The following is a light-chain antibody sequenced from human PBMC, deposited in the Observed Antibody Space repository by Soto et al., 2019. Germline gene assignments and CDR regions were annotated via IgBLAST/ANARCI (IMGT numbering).Light chain of an antibody. CDR3: SSYTSSSTLEV. J-gene: IGLJ1*01. Sequence: QSVLTQPASVSGAPGQAITISCTGTSSDVGGYNYVSWYQQHPGKAPKRMISDVSNRPSGVSNRFSGSKSGNTASLTISGPQAEDEADYYCSSYTSSSTLEVFGTGTKVPVL. CDR2: DVS. CDR1: SSDVGGYNY. V-gene: IGLV2-14*01.